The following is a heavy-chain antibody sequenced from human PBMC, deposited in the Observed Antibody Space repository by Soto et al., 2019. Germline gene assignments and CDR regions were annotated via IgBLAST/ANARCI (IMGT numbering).Heavy chain of an antibody. CDR3: ARAIGPTLFDY. CDR1: GFTFSSYD. J-gene: IGHJ4*02. CDR2: FGTAGDT. D-gene: IGHD1-26*01. V-gene: IGHV3-13*04. Sequence: PGGSLRLSCSASGFTFSSYDMRWVRQGPGKGLEWVSAFGTAGDTNYAGSVKGRFTISRENAKNSLYLQMNSLRAGDTAIYFCARAIGPTLFDYWGQGTLVTVSS.